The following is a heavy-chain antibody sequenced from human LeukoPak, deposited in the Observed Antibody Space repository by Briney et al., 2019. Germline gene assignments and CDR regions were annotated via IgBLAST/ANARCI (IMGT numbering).Heavy chain of an antibody. CDR1: GGSISSYY. Sequence: SETLSLTCTVSGGSISSYYWSWLRQPAGKGLEWIGRIYTSGSTNYNPSLKSRVTMSVDTSKNQFSLKLSSVTAADTAVYYCARVGEYCSGGSCYSSRSYFDYWGQGTLVTVSS. V-gene: IGHV4-4*07. CDR2: IYTSGST. CDR3: ARVGEYCSGGSCYSSRSYFDY. D-gene: IGHD2-15*01. J-gene: IGHJ4*02.